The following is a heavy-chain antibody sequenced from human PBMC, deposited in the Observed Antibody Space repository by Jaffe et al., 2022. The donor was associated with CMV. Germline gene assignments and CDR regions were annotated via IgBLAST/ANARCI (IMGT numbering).Heavy chain of an antibody. CDR1: GFSLSTSGMC. Sequence: QVTLRESGPALVKPTQTLTLTCTFSGFSLSTSGMCVSWIRQPPGKALEWLALIDWDDDKYYSTSLKTRLTISKDTSKNQVVLTMTNMDPVDTATYYCARMMEATYGSGSTTRPFDYWGQGTLVTVSS. CDR3: ARMMEATYGSGSTTRPFDY. D-gene: IGHD3-10*01. V-gene: IGHV2-70*01. CDR2: IDWDDDK. J-gene: IGHJ4*02.